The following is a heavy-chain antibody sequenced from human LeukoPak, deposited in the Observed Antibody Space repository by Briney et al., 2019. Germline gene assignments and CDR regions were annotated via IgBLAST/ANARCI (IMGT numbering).Heavy chain of an antibody. Sequence: GGSLRLSCAASGFTVSSNYMSWVRQAPGKGLEWVSVIYSGGSTYYADSVKGRFTISRDNSKNTLYLQMNSLRAEDTAVYYCAKDSLDYYDSSGSPDYWGQGTLVTVSS. CDR2: IYSGGST. CDR3: AKDSLDYYDSSGSPDY. J-gene: IGHJ4*02. CDR1: GFTVSSNY. D-gene: IGHD3-22*01. V-gene: IGHV3-53*01.